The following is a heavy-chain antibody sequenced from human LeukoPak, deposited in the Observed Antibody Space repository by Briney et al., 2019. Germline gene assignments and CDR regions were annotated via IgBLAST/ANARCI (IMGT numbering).Heavy chain of an antibody. V-gene: IGHV4-61*02. J-gene: IGHJ6*03. Sequence: SETLSLTCTVSGGSISSGSYYWSWIRQPAGKGLEWIGRIYTSGSTNYNPSLKSQVTMSVDTSKNQFSLKLSSVTAADTAVYYCARARTTVTTEYYYYYYMDVWGKGTTVTISS. D-gene: IGHD4-17*01. CDR2: IYTSGST. CDR1: GGSISSGSYY. CDR3: ARARTTVTTEYYYYYYMDV.